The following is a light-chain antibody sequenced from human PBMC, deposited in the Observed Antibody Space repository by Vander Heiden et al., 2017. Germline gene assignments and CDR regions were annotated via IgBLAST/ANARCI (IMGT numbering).Light chain of an antibody. CDR3: ETWDSSLSAVV. V-gene: IGLV1-51*01. CDR1: SSNIGNNY. Sequence: QSVLTQPPSVSAAPGQKVTLSCSGSSSNIGNNYVSCYQQHPGTAPKLLIYDNNKRPSGIPDRFSGSKSGTSATLGITGLRTGDEADYYCETWDSSLSAVVFGGGTKLTVL. CDR2: DNN. J-gene: IGLJ2*01.